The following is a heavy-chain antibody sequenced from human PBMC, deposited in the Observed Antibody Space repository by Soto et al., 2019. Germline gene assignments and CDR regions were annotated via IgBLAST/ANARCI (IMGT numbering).Heavy chain of an antibody. Sequence: GGSLRLSCEASGFVFKDSSIHWVRQASGKGLEWVGRIRDRAYNYATAYAASVKGRFTISRDDSNNKAYLQMDSLKTEDTAIYYCTRLISAAQDYWGQGTRVTVSS. CDR3: TRLISAAQDY. CDR2: IRDRAYNYAT. CDR1: GFVFKDSS. J-gene: IGHJ4*02. D-gene: IGHD3-10*01. V-gene: IGHV3-73*01.